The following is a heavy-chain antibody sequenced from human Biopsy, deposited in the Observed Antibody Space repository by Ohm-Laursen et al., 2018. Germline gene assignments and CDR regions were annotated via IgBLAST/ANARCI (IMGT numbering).Heavy chain of an antibody. D-gene: IGHD3-16*01. J-gene: IGHJ6*02. V-gene: IGHV4-34*01. CDR2: INHRGST. Sequence: GTLSLTCAVYGGSFSGYYWSWIRQPPGKGLEWIGEINHRGSTNYNPSLKSRITISVDTSKNQFSLKLRSVTAADTAVYYCARAVDYYDPYYYYGLDVWGQGTTVTVSS. CDR3: ARAVDYYDPYYYYGLDV. CDR1: GGSFSGYY.